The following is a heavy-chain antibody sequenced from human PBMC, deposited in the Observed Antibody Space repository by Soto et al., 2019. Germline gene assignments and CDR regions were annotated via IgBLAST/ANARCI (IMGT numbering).Heavy chain of an antibody. J-gene: IGHJ4*02. Sequence: GGSLRLSCAASGFTFSSYAMSWVRQAPGKGLEWVSAISGSGGSTYYADSVKGRFTISRDNSKNTLYLQMNSLRAEDTAVYYCAKGISSGWYRSAFDYWGQGTLVTVSS. CDR1: GFTFSSYA. CDR3: AKGISSGWYRSAFDY. D-gene: IGHD6-19*01. V-gene: IGHV3-23*01. CDR2: ISGSGGST.